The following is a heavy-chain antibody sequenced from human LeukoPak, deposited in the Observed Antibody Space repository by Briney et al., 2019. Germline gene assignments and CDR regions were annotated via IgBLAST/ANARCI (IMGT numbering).Heavy chain of an antibody. CDR3: ARDYPYSSSWYLSGGLNAFDI. CDR2: INSDGSST. Sequence: GGSLRLSCAASGFTFSSYWMHWVRQAPGKGLVWVSRINSDGSSTSYADSVKGRFTISRDNAKNTLYLQMNSLRAEDTAVYYCARDYPYSSSWYLSGGLNAFDIWGQGTMVTVSS. D-gene: IGHD6-13*01. CDR1: GFTFSSYW. V-gene: IGHV3-74*01. J-gene: IGHJ3*02.